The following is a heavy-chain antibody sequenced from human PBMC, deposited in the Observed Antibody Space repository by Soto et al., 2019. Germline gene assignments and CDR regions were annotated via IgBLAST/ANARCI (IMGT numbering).Heavy chain of an antibody. CDR2: INPSGGST. J-gene: IGHJ6*02. V-gene: IGHV1-46*01. CDR1: GYTFTSYY. D-gene: IGHD3-22*01. Sequence: ASVKVSCKASGYTFTSYYMHWVRQAPRQGLEWMGIINPSGGSTSYAQKFQGRVTMTRDTSTSTVYMELSSLRSEDTAVYYCARDRHYYDSSGYYIYYYYGMDVWGQGTTVTVSS. CDR3: ARDRHYYDSSGYYIYYYYGMDV.